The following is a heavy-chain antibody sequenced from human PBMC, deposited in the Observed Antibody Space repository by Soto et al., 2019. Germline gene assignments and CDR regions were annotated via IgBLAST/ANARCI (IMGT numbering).Heavy chain of an antibody. CDR3: AKGSASARPYFFDS. D-gene: IGHD6-6*01. J-gene: IGHJ4*02. CDR2: ISGSGGSA. CDR1: GFTFSNYA. V-gene: IGHV3-23*01. Sequence: PGGSLRLSCVASGFTFSNYAMSWVRQAPAKAPEWVSSISGSGGSAYYADSVKGRFTISRDNSENTLYLQMNSLRAEDTAVYYCAKGSASARPYFFDSWGRGSLVTVSS.